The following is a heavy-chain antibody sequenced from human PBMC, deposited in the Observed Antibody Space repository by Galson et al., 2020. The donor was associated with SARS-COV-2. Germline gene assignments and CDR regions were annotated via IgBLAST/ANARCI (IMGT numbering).Heavy chain of an antibody. Sequence: GGSLRLSCAASGFTFSSYGMHWVRQAPGKGLEWVAVIWYDGSNKYYADSVKGRFTISRDNSKNTLYLQMNSLRAEDTAVYYCAGQLTMRDAFDIWGQGTMVTVSS. J-gene: IGHJ3*02. D-gene: IGHD3-22*01. CDR2: IWYDGSNK. CDR3: AGQLTMRDAFDI. CDR1: GFTFSSYG. V-gene: IGHV3-33*01.